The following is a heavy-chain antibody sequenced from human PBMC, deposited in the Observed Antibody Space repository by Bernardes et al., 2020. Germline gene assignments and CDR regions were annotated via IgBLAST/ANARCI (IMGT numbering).Heavy chain of an antibody. Sequence: GGSLRLSCAASGFTFSDYYMSWIRQAPGKGLEWVSYISSTGTTIYYADSVKGRFTISRDNAKNSLYLQMNSLRAEDTAVYYCVRESSGYSYPLLDPWGQGTLVTVSS. V-gene: IGHV3-11*01. J-gene: IGHJ5*02. CDR2: ISSTGTTI. CDR3: VRESSGYSYPLLDP. CDR1: GFTFSDYY. D-gene: IGHD5-18*01.